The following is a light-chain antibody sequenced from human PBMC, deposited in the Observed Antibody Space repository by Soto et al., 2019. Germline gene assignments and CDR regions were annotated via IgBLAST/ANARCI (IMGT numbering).Light chain of an antibody. CDR1: QSVASNY. J-gene: IGKJ1*01. CDR3: QHYGSSPWT. Sequence: EIVLTQSPGTLSLSPGERATLSCRASQSVASNYLAWYQQKPSQSPRLLIYTASSRATGIPDRFSGSGSGTDFTLTISRLEPEDFAVYYCQHYGSSPWTFGQGTKVDIK. CDR2: TAS. V-gene: IGKV3-20*01.